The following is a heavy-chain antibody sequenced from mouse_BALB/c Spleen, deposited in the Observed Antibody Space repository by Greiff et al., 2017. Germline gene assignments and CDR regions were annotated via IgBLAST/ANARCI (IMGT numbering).Heavy chain of an antibody. D-gene: IGHD6-5*01. CDR1: GFSLTSYG. Sequence: QVQLKESGPGLVAPSQSLSITCTVSGFSLTSYGVHWVRQPPGKGLEWLGVIWAGGSTNYNSALMSRLSISKDNSKSQVFLKMNSLQTDDTAMYYCARDGAPYLYAMDYWGQGTSVTVSS. CDR3: ARDGAPYLYAMDY. V-gene: IGHV2-9*02. CDR2: IWAGGST. J-gene: IGHJ4*01.